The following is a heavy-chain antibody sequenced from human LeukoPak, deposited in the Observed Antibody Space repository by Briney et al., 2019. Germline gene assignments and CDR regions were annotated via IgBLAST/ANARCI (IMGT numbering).Heavy chain of an antibody. CDR2: IIPILGIA. J-gene: IGHJ4*02. CDR1: GGTFSSYA. D-gene: IGHD4-17*01. CDR3: ASYINYGDSYYFDY. Sequence: GASVKVSCKASGGTFSSYAISWVRQAPGQGLEWMGRIIPILGIANYAQKFQGRVTITADESTSTAYMELSSLRSEYTAVYYCASYINYGDSYYFDYWGQGTLVTVSS. V-gene: IGHV1-69*04.